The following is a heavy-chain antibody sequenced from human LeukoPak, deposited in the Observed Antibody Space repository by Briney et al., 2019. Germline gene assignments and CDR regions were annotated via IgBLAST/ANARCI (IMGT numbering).Heavy chain of an antibody. CDR2: ISSSSSYI. CDR1: GFTFSSYS. Sequence: GGSLRLSCAASGFTFSSYSMNWVRQAPGKGLEWVSSISSSSSYIYYADSVKGRFTISRDNSKNTLYLQMNSLRAEDTAVYYCAKDRTRDTANRRPNWFDPWGQGTLVTVSS. J-gene: IGHJ5*02. V-gene: IGHV3-21*04. D-gene: IGHD5-18*01. CDR3: AKDRTRDTANRRPNWFDP.